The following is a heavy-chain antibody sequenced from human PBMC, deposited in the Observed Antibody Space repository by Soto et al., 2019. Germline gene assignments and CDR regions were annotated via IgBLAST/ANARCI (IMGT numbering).Heavy chain of an antibody. V-gene: IGHV4-31*03. Sequence: SETLSLTCSVSCYSITAGGYYWSWIRQHPGKGLEWIGSFYSSGSIIYNPSLKSRVSISGDTSRNQFSMTLTSVTAADTALYYCERTSSSGSGWFHPWGQPTLVPVSS. CDR2: FYSSGSI. CDR1: CYSITAGGYY. CDR3: ERTSSSGSGWFHP. J-gene: IGHJ5*02. D-gene: IGHD3-22*01.